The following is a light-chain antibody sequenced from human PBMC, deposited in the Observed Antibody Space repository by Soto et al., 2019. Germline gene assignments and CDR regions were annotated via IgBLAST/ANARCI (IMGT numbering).Light chain of an antibody. CDR2: DAS. J-gene: IGKJ1*01. CDR3: QQYDSAPLT. CDR1: LTVTNNY. Sequence: EIVLTHSPDTLSLSPGERATLSCRASLTVTNNYLAWYQQKAGQAPRLVIYDASTRATGIPDRFSASGSGTDFTLTISRLAPEDFAVYFCQQYDSAPLTFGQGTKVEVK. V-gene: IGKV3-20*01.